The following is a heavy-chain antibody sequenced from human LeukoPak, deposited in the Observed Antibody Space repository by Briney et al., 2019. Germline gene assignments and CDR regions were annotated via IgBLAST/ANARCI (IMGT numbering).Heavy chain of an antibody. CDR2: INHSGST. CDR1: GGSFSGYY. Sequence: SETLSLTCAVYGGSFSGYYWSWIRQPPGKGLEWIGGINHSGSTNYNPSLKSRVTISVDTSKNQFSLKLSSVTAADTAVYYCRYYYYYGMDVWGQGTTVTVSS. J-gene: IGHJ6*02. CDR3: RYYYYYGMDV. V-gene: IGHV4-34*01.